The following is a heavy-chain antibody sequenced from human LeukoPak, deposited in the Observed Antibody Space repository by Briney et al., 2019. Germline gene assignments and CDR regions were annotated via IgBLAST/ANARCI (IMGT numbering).Heavy chain of an antibody. CDR2: ISVSGGGT. Sequence: GGSLRLSCVASGFTFSAYSMTWVRQAPGKGLDWVSSISVSGGGTYYADSVRRRFTISRDNSKNTLYLHMKSLRAEDTAVYYCVKDWRDESNCGGDCLQYWGQGTLVTVSS. D-gene: IGHD2-21*02. J-gene: IGHJ4*02. CDR3: VKDWRDESNCGGDCLQY. V-gene: IGHV3-23*01. CDR1: GFTFSAYS.